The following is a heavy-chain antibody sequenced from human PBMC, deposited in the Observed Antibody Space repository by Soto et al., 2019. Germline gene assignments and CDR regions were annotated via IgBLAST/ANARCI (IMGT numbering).Heavy chain of an antibody. CDR1: GFTVSNNY. CDR3: ATQRGGGGY. CDR2: IYSGGYT. V-gene: IGHV3-53*01. J-gene: IGHJ4*02. Sequence: EVQLVESGGGLIQPGGSLRLSCAVSGFTVSNNYMSWVRQAPGKGLEGVSVIYSGGYTAYGDSVKGRFTISRDNSKNKLNLKIKSRRADDPAVYYGATQRGGGGYWGQGTLVTVSS. D-gene: IGHD6-25*01.